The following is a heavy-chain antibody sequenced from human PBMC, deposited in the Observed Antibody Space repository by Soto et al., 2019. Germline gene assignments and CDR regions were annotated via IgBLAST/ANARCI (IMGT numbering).Heavy chain of an antibody. CDR3: AKFGRVAVAGTDHDAFVS. V-gene: IGHV3-9*01. CDR2: ISWNSGSI. J-gene: IGHJ3*02. CDR1: GFTFDDYA. D-gene: IGHD6-19*01. Sequence: LRLSCAASGFTFDDYAMHWVRQAPGKGLEWVSGISWNSGSIGYADSVKGRFTISRDNAKNSLYLQMNSLRAEDTALYYCAKFGRVAVAGTDHDAFVSWGEGTMVTV.